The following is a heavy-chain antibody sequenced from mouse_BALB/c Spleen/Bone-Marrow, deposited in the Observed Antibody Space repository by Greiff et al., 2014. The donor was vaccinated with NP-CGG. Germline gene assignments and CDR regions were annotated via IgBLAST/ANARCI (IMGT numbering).Heavy chain of an antibody. V-gene: IGHV14-3*02. Sequence: EVQLQQSGAELVKPGASVKLSCTASGFNIKDTYMHWVKQRPEQGLEWIGRIDPANGNTKYDQKFQGKATITADTSSNTAYLQLSSLTSEDTAVYYCASYVYGYYFDYWGQGTTLTVSS. CDR3: ASYVYGYYFDY. J-gene: IGHJ2*01. CDR1: GFNIKDTY. CDR2: IDPANGNT. D-gene: IGHD2-2*01.